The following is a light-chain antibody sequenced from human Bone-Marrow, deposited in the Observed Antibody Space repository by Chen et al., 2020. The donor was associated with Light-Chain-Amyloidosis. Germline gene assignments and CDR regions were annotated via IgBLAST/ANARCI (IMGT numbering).Light chain of an antibody. Sequence: DIQMTQSPSTLSPSVGDRVTITCRASQSISTSLAWYQQKPGKAPKLLIYDASTWEAGVPSRFSGSGSGTYFTLTINSLQPDDFATYFCQPYNRYPYPFGQGTKLEI. CDR1: QSISTS. V-gene: IGKV1-5*01. CDR3: QPYNRYPYP. J-gene: IGKJ2*01. CDR2: DAS.